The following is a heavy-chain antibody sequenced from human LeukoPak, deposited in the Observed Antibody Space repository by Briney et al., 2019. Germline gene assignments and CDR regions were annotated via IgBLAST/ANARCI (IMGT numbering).Heavy chain of an antibody. D-gene: IGHD1-26*01. V-gene: IGHV4-59*01. CDR2: IYYNGNT. J-gene: IGHJ4*02. CDR1: GGSFSSYY. Sequence: PSQTLSLTCAVSGGSFSSYYWCWIRQPPGKGLEWIGFIYYNGNTNYNPSLKSRVTISEDSSKNQSSLKLSSVTAADTAVYYCARGVAGSGSTPNYWGQGTLVTVSS. CDR3: ARGVAGSGSTPNY.